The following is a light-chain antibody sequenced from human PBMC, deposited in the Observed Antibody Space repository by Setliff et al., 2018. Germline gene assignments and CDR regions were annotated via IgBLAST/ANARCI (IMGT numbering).Light chain of an antibody. J-gene: IGLJ1*01. CDR3: SSYTSSSTSYV. CDR1: RRDVGSFNL. CDR2: DVS. V-gene: IGLV2-14*02. Sequence: QSALTQPASVSGSPGQSISISCTGTRRDVGSFNLVSWYQHRPGKAPQVIIFDVSDRPSGVSNRFSGSKSGNTASLTISGLQAEDEADYYCSSYTSSSTSYVFGTGTKVTVL.